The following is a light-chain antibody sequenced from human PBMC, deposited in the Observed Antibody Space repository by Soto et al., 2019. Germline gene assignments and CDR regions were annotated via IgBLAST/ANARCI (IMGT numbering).Light chain of an antibody. CDR1: QSLLHIAGQTH. CDR3: LQSPHLPPT. CDR2: EVS. Sequence: DVVVSQAPLSLSVTPGQPASISCRSSQSLLHIAGQTHLFWYLQKPGQSPQLLIYEVSNRFSGVPDRFSGSGSGTDFTLTISRVEAEDVGLYYCLQSPHLPPTFGQGTRLEIK. J-gene: IGKJ5*01. V-gene: IGKV2D-29*02.